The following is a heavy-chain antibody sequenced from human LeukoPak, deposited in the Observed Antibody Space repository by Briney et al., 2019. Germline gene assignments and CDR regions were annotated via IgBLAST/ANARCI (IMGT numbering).Heavy chain of an antibody. J-gene: IGHJ6*02. CDR3: ASSASPRVVVPAAMHYYGMDV. D-gene: IGHD2-2*01. V-gene: IGHV1-69*17. Sequence: SVKFSCKASGGTFSSYAISWVRQAPGQGLEWMGGIIPIVGIANYAQKFQGRVTITADKSTSTAYMELSSLRSEDTAVYYCASSASPRVVVPAAMHYYGMDVWGQGTTVTVSS. CDR2: IIPIVGIA. CDR1: GGTFSSYA.